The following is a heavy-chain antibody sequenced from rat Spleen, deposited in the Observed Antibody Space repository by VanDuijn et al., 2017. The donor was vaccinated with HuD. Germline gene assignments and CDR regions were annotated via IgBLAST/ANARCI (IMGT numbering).Heavy chain of an antibody. Sequence: EVQLVESGGGLALPGRSLKISCAASGFTFSDYAMAWVRQAPKKGLEWVATIIYDSSSVYFRDSVKGRFTISRNNAKSTLYLQMDSLRSEDTATYYCARQDTSGYSNWFTYWGQGTLVTVSS. D-gene: IGHD4-3*01. CDR1: GFTFSDYA. CDR2: IIYDSSSV. CDR3: ARQDTSGYSNWFTY. V-gene: IGHV5-17*01. J-gene: IGHJ3*01.